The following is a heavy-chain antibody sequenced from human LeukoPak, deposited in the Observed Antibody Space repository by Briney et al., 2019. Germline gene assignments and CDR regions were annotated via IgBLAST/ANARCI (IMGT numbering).Heavy chain of an antibody. CDR3: ASGTIVGARGADN. D-gene: IGHD1-26*01. CDR2: ISGSSYHI. J-gene: IGHJ4*02. V-gene: IGHV3-21*01. Sequence: GGSLRLSCAASGFTFSTCSMKWVRQAPGKALEWVSSISGSSYHIYYADSVKGRFTISRDNANNLLYLQMNSLRAEDTAVYYCASGTIVGARGADNWGQGTLVTVTS. CDR1: GFTFSTCS.